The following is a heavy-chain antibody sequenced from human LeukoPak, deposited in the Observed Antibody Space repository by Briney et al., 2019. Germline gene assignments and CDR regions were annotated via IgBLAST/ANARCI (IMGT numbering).Heavy chain of an antibody. CDR3: AAGTRYFDWLPHYYYYGMDV. D-gene: IGHD3-9*01. CDR2: IVVGSGNT. Sequence: SVKVSCKASGFTFTSSAVQWVRQARGQRLEWIGSIVVGSGNTNYAQKFQERVTITRDMSTSTAYMELSSLRSEDTAVYYCAAGTRYFDWLPHYYYYGMDVWGKGTTVTVSS. V-gene: IGHV1-58*01. CDR1: GFTFTSSA. J-gene: IGHJ6*04.